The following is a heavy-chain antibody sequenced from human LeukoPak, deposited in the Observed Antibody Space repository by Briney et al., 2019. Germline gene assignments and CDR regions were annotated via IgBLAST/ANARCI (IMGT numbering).Heavy chain of an antibody. V-gene: IGHV1-8*01. D-gene: IGHD2-15*01. Sequence: ASVKASCKASGYTFTSYDINWVRQATGQGLEWMGWMNPNSGNTGYAQKFQGRVTMTRNTSISTAYMELSSLRSEDTAVYYCARKLGDYYYYYMDVWGKGTTVTVSS. J-gene: IGHJ6*03. CDR1: GYTFTSYD. CDR3: ARKLGDYYYYYMDV. CDR2: MNPNSGNT.